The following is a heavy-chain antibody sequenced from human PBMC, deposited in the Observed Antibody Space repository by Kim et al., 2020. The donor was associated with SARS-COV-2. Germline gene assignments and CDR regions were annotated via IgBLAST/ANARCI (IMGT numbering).Heavy chain of an antibody. V-gene: IGHV4-4*07. J-gene: IGHJ4*02. D-gene: IGHD5-18*01. CDR3: ARSSGYSYETDY. Sequence: NSTPSHTSRVTMSVETSKNQFSLKLSSVTAADTAVYYCARSSGYSYETDYWGQGTLVTVSS.